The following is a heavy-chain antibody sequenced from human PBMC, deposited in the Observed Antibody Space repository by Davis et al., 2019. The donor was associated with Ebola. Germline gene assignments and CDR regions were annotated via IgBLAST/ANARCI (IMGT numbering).Heavy chain of an antibody. Sequence: GESLKISCAASGFTFSSYAMSWVRQAPGKGLEWVAVISYDGSNKYYADSVKGRFTISRDNAKNSLYLQMNSLRAEDTAVYYCAKPYSSIAARQWFDPWGQGTLVTVSS. CDR3: AKPYSSIAARQWFDP. J-gene: IGHJ5*02. CDR2: ISYDGSNK. D-gene: IGHD6-6*01. V-gene: IGHV3-30*18. CDR1: GFTFSSYA.